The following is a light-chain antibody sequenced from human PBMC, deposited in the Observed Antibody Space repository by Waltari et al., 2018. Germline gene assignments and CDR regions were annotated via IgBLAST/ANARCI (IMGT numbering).Light chain of an antibody. CDR3: CSYAGTWV. Sequence: QSALTQPRSVSGSPGQSVTISCTGTGSDVGDYNSVSWYQQHPGKAPKLVIYDVTKGPSGVPDRFSGSKSGNSASLTVSGLQAEDEADYYCCSYAGTWVFGGGTKLTVL. CDR1: GSDVGDYNS. V-gene: IGLV2-11*01. J-gene: IGLJ3*02. CDR2: DVT.